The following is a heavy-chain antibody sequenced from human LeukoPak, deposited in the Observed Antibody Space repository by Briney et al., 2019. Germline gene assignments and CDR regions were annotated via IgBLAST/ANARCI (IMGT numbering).Heavy chain of an antibody. CDR3: ATDYYDSSGYYFDY. D-gene: IGHD3-22*01. Sequence: GGSLRLSCAASGFTFDDYAMHWVRQAPEKGLEWVSGISWNSGSIGYADSVKGRFTISRDNAKNSLYLQMNSLRAEDTALYYCATDYYDSSGYYFDYWGQGTLVTVSS. V-gene: IGHV3-9*01. CDR2: ISWNSGSI. J-gene: IGHJ4*02. CDR1: GFTFDDYA.